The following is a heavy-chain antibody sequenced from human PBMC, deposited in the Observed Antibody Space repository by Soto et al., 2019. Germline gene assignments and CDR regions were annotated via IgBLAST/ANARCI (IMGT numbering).Heavy chain of an antibody. J-gene: IGHJ4*02. D-gene: IGHD5-18*01. V-gene: IGHV3-23*01. CDR3: ARDFYGGYTYGPGDY. CDR1: GLPHSSFA. Sequence: GGSLRLSCTASGLPHSSFAMMWVRQAPGKGLECVAGIYGSGRGIEYADSVKGRFTISRDNSRNTVYLQMTDLRADDTAVYYCARDFYGGYTYGPGDYWGQGALVTVSS. CDR2: IYGSGRGI.